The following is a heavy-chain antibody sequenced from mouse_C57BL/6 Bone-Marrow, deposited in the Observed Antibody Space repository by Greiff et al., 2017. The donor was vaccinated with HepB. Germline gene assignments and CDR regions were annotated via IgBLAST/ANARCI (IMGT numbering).Heavy chain of an antibody. V-gene: IGHV6-6*01. CDR1: GFTFSDAW. J-gene: IGHJ1*03. D-gene: IGHD1-1*01. CDR2: IRNKANNHAT. CDR3: TRLTTVVATEYFDV. Sequence: EVKLVESGGGLVQPGGSMKLSCAASGFTFSDAWMDWVRQSPEKGLEWVAEIRNKANNHATYYAESVKGRFTISRDDSKSSVYLQMNSLRAEDTGIYYCTRLTTVVATEYFDVWGTGTTVTVSS.